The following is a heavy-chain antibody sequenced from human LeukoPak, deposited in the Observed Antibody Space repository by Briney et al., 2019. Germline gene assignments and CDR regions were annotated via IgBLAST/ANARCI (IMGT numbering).Heavy chain of an antibody. CDR1: GFTFSSYW. D-gene: IGHD3-10*01. Sequence: PGGSLRLSCAASGFTFSSYWMSWVRQAPGKGLEWVANIKQDGSEKYYVDSVKGRFTISRDNAKNSLYLQMNSLRAEDTAVYYCARALFYYGSGSYSYWGQGTLVTVSS. J-gene: IGHJ4*02. CDR3: ARALFYYGSGSYSY. V-gene: IGHV3-7*01. CDR2: IKQDGSEK.